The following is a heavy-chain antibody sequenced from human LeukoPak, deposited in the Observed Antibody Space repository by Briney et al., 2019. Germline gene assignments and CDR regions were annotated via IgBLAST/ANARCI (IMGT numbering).Heavy chain of an antibody. CDR1: GYTFTSYG. J-gene: IGHJ5*02. V-gene: IGHV1-18*01. CDR2: ISAYNGNT. D-gene: IGHD5-24*01. Sequence: ASVKVSCKASGYTFTSYGISWVRQAPGQGLEWMGWISAYNGNTNYAQKLQGRVTMTTDTTTSTAYMELRSLRSDDTAVYYCARRMAMYNWFDPWGQGTLVTVSS. CDR3: ARRMAMYNWFDP.